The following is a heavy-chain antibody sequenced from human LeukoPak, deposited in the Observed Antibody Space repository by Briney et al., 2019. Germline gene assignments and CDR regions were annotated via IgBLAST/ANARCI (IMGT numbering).Heavy chain of an antibody. CDR1: GGTFSSYA. D-gene: IGHD2-8*01. J-gene: IGHJ5*02. CDR2: IIPILGIA. Sequence: ASVKVSCKASGGTFSSYAISWVRQAPGQGLEWMGRIIPILGIANYAQKLQGRVTMTTDTSTSTAYMELRSLRSDDTAVYYCARVMGSSWFDPWGQGTLVTVSS. CDR3: ARVMGSSWFDP. V-gene: IGHV1-69*04.